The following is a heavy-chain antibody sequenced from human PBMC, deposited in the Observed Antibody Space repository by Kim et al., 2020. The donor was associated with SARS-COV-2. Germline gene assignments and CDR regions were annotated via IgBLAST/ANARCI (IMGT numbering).Heavy chain of an antibody. D-gene: IGHD3-22*01. Sequence: DPVKGRFTNSRDNAKNSLYLQMNSLRAEDTAVYYCASYDSSGYFAYYFDYWGQGTLVTVSS. J-gene: IGHJ4*02. CDR3: ASYDSSGYFAYYFDY. V-gene: IGHV3-7*03.